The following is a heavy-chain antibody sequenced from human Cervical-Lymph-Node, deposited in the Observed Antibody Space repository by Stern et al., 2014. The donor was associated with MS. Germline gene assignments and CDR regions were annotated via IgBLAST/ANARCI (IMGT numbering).Heavy chain of an antibody. CDR2: ISADRGNT. CDR3: ARDKMHAFDY. V-gene: IGHV1-18*01. Sequence: VQLLQSGTEVKKPGASVLVSCKASGYTFTTYGITWVRQAPGQGLEWMGWISADRGNTKYAQKFQDRVTMTRDTTTGTAYMEVRSLRSEDTAVYYCARDKMHAFDYWGQGTQVTVPS. CDR1: GYTFTTYG. D-gene: IGHD2-8*01. J-gene: IGHJ4*02.